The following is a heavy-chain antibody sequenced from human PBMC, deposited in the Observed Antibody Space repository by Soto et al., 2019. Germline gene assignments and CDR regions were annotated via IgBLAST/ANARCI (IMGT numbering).Heavy chain of an antibody. V-gene: IGHV1-69*12. Sequence: QVQLVQSGAEVKKPESSVKVSCKASGGTFSSYAISWVRQAPGQGLEWMGGIIPIFGTANYAQKFQGRVTITADESTSTAYMELSSLRSEDTAVYYCASGPVIVGPNDGSQHYYYYGMDVWGQGTTVTVSS. D-gene: IGHD1-26*01. CDR3: ASGPVIVGPNDGSQHYYYYGMDV. J-gene: IGHJ6*02. CDR2: IIPIFGTA. CDR1: GGTFSSYA.